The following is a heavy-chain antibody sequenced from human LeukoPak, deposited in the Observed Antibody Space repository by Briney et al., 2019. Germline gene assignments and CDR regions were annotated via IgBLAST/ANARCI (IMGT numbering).Heavy chain of an antibody. D-gene: IGHD4-11*01. CDR1: GGSFSGYY. V-gene: IGHV4-34*01. J-gene: IGHJ2*01. Sequence: SETLSLTCAVYGGSFSGYYWSWIRQSPGKGLEWIGEVHYSGGTSYNPSLKSRVTLSLDTSKNQFSLKLSSVTAADAAVYYCARGILTDYYFDLWGRGTLVTVSS. CDR2: VHYSGGT. CDR3: ARGILTDYYFDL.